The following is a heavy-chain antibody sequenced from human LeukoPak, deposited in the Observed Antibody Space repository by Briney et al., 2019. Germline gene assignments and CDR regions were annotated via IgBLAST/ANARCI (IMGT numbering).Heavy chain of an antibody. CDR2: IYHSGST. J-gene: IGHJ4*02. Sequence: KSSQTLSLTCAVSGGSISSGGYSWSWIRQPPGKGLEWVGFIYHSGSTNYNPSLKSRVTISVDTSKNQFSLKLSSVTAADTAVYYCARNPVTMVRGVIPESGAPDYWGQGTLVTVSS. D-gene: IGHD3-10*01. V-gene: IGHV4-30-2*01. CDR1: GGSISSGGYS. CDR3: ARNPVTMVRGVIPESGAPDY.